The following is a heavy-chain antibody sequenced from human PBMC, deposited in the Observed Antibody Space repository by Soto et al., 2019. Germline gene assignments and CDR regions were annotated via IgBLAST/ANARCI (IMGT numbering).Heavy chain of an antibody. CDR2: VSGNNGAS. J-gene: IGHJ5*01. V-gene: IGHV1-18*04. CDR3: VRDQKYFRVNGNWFDS. D-gene: IGHD2-2*01. Sequence: GASVMVSCKASGDTSAAFGISWVRQATGQGLEWMGWVSGNNGASNPAPKVQGRITMTLDTSTGVSYMALRSLRSDDTAIYYCVRDQKYFRVNGNWFDSWGQGTLVTVSS. CDR1: GDTSAAFG.